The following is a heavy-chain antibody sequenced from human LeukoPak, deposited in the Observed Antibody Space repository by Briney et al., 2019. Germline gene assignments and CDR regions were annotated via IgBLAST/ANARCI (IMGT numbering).Heavy chain of an antibody. CDR1: GCSVSSGSYY. CDR3: ARNIAARTDYYYGMDV. J-gene: IGHJ6*02. CDR2: IYTSGST. Sequence: SQTLSLTCTVSGCSVSSGSYYWSSIRQPAGKGLAWIGRIYTSGSTNYNPSLKSRVTISVDTSKNQFSMKLSSVTAADTAVYYCARNIAARTDYYYGMDVWGQGTTVTVSS. V-gene: IGHV4-61*02. D-gene: IGHD6-6*01.